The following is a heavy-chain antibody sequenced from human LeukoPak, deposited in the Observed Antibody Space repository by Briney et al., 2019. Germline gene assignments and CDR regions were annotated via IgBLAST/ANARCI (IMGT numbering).Heavy chain of an antibody. Sequence: GGSLRLSCAASGFTFNNYVMSWVRQPPGKGLEWVSGISGSGGGTYYTDSVKGRFTISRDNSKNTLYLQMNSLRAEDTAVYYCAKDVPYYYDSSGSLFDYWGQGTLVTVSS. CDR1: GFTFNNYV. CDR3: AKDVPYYYDSSGSLFDY. CDR2: ISGSGGGT. V-gene: IGHV3-23*01. J-gene: IGHJ4*02. D-gene: IGHD3-22*01.